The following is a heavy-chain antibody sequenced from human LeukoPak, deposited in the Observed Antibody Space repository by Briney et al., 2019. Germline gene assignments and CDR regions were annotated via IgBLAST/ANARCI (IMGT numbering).Heavy chain of an antibody. D-gene: IGHD3-10*01. Sequence: SETLSLTCTVSGGSISSSSYYWGWIRQPPGKGLEWIGSMSYSGSTYFNPSLKSRVTISTDTSKNQFSLKLSSVTAADTAVYYCARQERDSASYGNFDYWGQGTLVTVSA. CDR2: MSYSGST. CDR3: ARQERDSASYGNFDY. CDR1: GGSISSSSYY. V-gene: IGHV4-39*01. J-gene: IGHJ4*02.